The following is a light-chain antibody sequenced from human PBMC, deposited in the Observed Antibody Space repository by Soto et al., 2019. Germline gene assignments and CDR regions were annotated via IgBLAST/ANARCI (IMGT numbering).Light chain of an antibody. V-gene: IGKV1-39*01. J-gene: IGKJ4*01. CDR2: SAS. Sequence: DIQMTQSPSSLSASIGDRVTITCRASQSISRYLNWYQQKPGKAPKLLVYSASSLRSGVPSRFSGSGSGTDFTLTISSLQPEDVATYYCQQSYSTPSTFGGGTKVEIK. CDR1: QSISRY. CDR3: QQSYSTPST.